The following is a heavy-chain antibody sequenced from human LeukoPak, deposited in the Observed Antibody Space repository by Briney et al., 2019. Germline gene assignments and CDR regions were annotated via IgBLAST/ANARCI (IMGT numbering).Heavy chain of an antibody. V-gene: IGHV5-51*01. Sequence: GESLKISCKASGYSFTTYWIGWVRQMPGEGLEWMGIIYPDDSDTRYSPSFQGQVTIPADKSTSTANLQWSSLKASDTAMYYCARSGGNYYSIWGQGTMVTVSS. CDR1: GYSFTTYW. CDR2: IYPDDSDT. J-gene: IGHJ3*02. CDR3: ARSGGNYYSI. D-gene: IGHD1-26*01.